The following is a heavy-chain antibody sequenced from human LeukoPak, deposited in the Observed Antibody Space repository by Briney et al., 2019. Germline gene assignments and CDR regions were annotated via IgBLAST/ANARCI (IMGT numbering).Heavy chain of an antibody. CDR2: ISGSGGST. D-gene: IGHD3-9*01. CDR1: GFTFSSYA. CDR3: AKVRYFDWFVFDY. V-gene: IGHV3-23*01. Sequence: GGSLRLSCAASGFTFSSYAMSWVRQAPGKGLEWVSAISGSGGSTYYADSVKGRFTISRDNSKNTLYLQVNSLRAEDTAVYYCAKVRYFDWFVFDYWGQGTLVTVSS. J-gene: IGHJ4*02.